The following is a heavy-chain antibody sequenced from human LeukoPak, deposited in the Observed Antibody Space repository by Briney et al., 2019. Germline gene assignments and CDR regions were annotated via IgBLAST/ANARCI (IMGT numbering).Heavy chain of an antibody. D-gene: IGHD3-10*01. J-gene: IGHJ5*02. CDR3: ARECAYGSGSYLGGWFDP. CDR1: GYTFTSYY. Sequence: ASVKVSCKASGYTFTSYYMHWVRQAPGQGLEWMGIINPSGGSTSYAQKFQGRVTMTRDMSTSTVYMELSSLRSEDTAVYYCARECAYGSGSYLGGWFDPWGQGTLVTVSS. CDR2: INPSGGST. V-gene: IGHV1-46*01.